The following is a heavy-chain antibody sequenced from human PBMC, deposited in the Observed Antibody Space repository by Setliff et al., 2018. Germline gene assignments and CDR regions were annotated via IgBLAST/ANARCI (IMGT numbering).Heavy chain of an antibody. Sequence: SETLSLTCAAYGGTFSDYYWTWIRQAPGKGLEWIGEINHSGSSNYAPSLKSRVTISIDTSRNQFSLRLQSVTAADTAFYFCARDDPNHYDVSGYSVGYFDYWGLGTPVTVSS. CDR2: INHSGSS. D-gene: IGHD3-22*01. J-gene: IGHJ4*02. V-gene: IGHV4-34*01. CDR1: GGTFSDYY. CDR3: ARDDPNHYDVSGYSVGYFDY.